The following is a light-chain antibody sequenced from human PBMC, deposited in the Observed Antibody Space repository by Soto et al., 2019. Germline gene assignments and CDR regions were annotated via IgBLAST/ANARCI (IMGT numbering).Light chain of an antibody. V-gene: IGKV3-15*01. Sequence: EIVMTQSPATLSVPPGDRATLSCRASESVRNNLAWYQQKPGQAPRLLIYGTSIRAADIPARFSGSGSGTEFTLTISTLQSEDFAVYYCQQYYDWPTITFGQGTRLE. CDR2: GTS. CDR3: QQYYDWPTIT. CDR1: ESVRNN. J-gene: IGKJ5*01.